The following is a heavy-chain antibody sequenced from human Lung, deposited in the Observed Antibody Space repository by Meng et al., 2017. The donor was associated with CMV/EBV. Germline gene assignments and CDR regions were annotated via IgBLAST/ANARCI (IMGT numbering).Heavy chain of an antibody. CDR1: GYSFMSYW. CDR3: ARQGSLERPPSN. Sequence: GESLKISCKASGYSFMSYWIGWVRQMPGKGLEWMGIIYPGDSDAKYSPSFQGQVPISADKSISTAYLQWSSLKASDTAMYFCARQGSLERPPSNWGQGTLVTVSS. V-gene: IGHV5-51*01. D-gene: IGHD1-1*01. J-gene: IGHJ4*02. CDR2: IYPGDSDA.